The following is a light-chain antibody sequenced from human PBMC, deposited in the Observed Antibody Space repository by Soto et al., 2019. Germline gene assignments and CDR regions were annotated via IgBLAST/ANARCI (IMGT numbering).Light chain of an antibody. V-gene: IGLV2-14*01. CDR2: EVS. J-gene: IGLJ2*01. CDR1: SSDVGGYNY. CDR3: SSYSTSSTLGL. Sequence: QSVLTQPASVSGSPGQSITISCTGTSSDVGGYNYVSWYQQHPGKAPKLLIFEVSHRPSGVSDRFSGSKSDNTASLTISGLQAEDEADYYCSSYSTSSTLGLFGGGTKVTVL.